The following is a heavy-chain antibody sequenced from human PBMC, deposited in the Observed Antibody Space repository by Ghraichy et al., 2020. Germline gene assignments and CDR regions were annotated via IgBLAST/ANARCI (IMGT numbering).Heavy chain of an antibody. CDR1: GFSLSTRGVG. V-gene: IGHV2-5*01. Sequence: SGPTLVKPTQTLTLTCTFSGFSLSTRGVGVGWIRQPPGKALEWLALIYWNDDKRYSPSLKSRLTITKDTSKNQVVLTMTNMDPVDTATYYCAHSQVFGVVVPAAPNWFDPWGQGTLVTVSS. CDR2: IYWNDDK. J-gene: IGHJ5*02. CDR3: AHSQVFGVVVPAAPNWFDP. D-gene: IGHD2-2*01.